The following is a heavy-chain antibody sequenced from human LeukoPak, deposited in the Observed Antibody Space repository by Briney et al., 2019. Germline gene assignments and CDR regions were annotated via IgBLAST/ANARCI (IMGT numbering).Heavy chain of an antibody. CDR2: IRSKANGETT. CDR1: GFTFGDYG. V-gene: IGHV3-49*04. J-gene: IGHJ3*01. D-gene: IGHD3-16*01. CDR3: ASPVATGGEAFDP. Sequence: PGRSLRLSCTGSGFTFGDYGLIWVRQAPGKGLEWIGLIRSKANGETTDYAASLEGRFIISRDDSKNIAYLQISSLKAEDTAVYFCASPVATGGEAFDPWGQGTMVIVSS.